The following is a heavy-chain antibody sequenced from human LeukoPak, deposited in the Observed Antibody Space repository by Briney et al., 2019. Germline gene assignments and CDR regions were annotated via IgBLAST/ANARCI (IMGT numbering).Heavy chain of an antibody. CDR3: AKDRAAAGTH. CDR1: GFTFDDYA. Sequence: PGRSLRLSCAASGFTFDDYAMHWVRQAPGKGLEWVSGISWNSGSIGYADSVKGRFTISRDNAENSLYLQMNSLRAEDTALYYCAKDRAAAGTHWGQGTLVTVSS. D-gene: IGHD6-13*01. CDR2: ISWNSGSI. J-gene: IGHJ4*02. V-gene: IGHV3-9*01.